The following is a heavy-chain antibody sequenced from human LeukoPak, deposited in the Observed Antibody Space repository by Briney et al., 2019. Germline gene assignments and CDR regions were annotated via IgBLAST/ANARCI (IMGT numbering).Heavy chain of an antibody. CDR1: GFTFSNYA. CDR2: ISGSVGST. J-gene: IGHJ4*02. CDR3: PKDRYDYDNYDYFDY. D-gene: IGHD4-11*01. Sequence: GGSLRLSCAASGFTFSNYAMSWVRQAPGKGLEWVSSISGSVGSTYYADSVKGRFTISRDNSKDTLYLQMNNLRAEDSAVYYCPKDRYDYDNYDYFDYWGQGILVTVSS. V-gene: IGHV3-23*01.